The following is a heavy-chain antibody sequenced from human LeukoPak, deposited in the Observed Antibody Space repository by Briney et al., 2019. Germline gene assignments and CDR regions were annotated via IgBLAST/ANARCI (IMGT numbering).Heavy chain of an antibody. V-gene: IGHV4-39*01. D-gene: IGHD6-19*01. Sequence: PSETLSLTCTVSGGSISSSSYYWGCILQPLGKGLECIGSIYYSGSTYYNPSLKSRVTISVDTSKNQFSLKLSSVTAADTAVYYCARHRSRAVAGSGTFDYWGQGALVTVSS. CDR2: IYYSGST. CDR1: GGSISSSSYY. J-gene: IGHJ4*02. CDR3: ARHRSRAVAGSGTFDY.